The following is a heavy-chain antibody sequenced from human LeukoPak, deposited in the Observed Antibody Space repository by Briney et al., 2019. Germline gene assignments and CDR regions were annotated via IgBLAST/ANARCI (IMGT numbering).Heavy chain of an antibody. Sequence: GRSLRLSCAASGFTFSSYGMHWVRQAPGKGLEWVAVISYDGSNKYYADSVKDRFTISRDNSKNTLYLQMNSLRAEDTAVYYCAKGPLVTEEYYYYYGMDVWGQGTTVTVSS. CDR2: ISYDGSNK. CDR3: AKGPLVTEEYYYYYGMDV. V-gene: IGHV3-30*18. J-gene: IGHJ6*02. D-gene: IGHD4-11*01. CDR1: GFTFSSYG.